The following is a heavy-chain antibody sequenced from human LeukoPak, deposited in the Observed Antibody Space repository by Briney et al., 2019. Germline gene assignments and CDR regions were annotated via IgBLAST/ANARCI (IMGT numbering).Heavy chain of an antibody. V-gene: IGHV4-31*03. CDR2: IYYSGST. CDR1: GGSISSGGYY. J-gene: IGHJ5*02. CDR3: ATVNGDYWFDP. Sequence: PSETLSLTCTVSGGSISSGGYYWSWIRQHPGKGLEWIGYIYYSGSTYYNPSLKSRVTISVDTSKNQFSLKLSSVTAADTTVYYCATVNGDYWFDPWGGGTLVTVSS. D-gene: IGHD4-17*01.